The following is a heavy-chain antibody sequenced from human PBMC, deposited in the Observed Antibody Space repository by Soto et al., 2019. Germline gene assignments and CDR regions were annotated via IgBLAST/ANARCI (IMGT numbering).Heavy chain of an antibody. Sequence: GGSLRLSCAASGFTFRTYSMNWVLQAPGMGLEWVSYIGSSASTIYQADSVKGRFTISRDNAKNSLYLQMDSLRVEDTAVYYCAREGAPTSRGYYMEVWGKGTTVTVSS. V-gene: IGHV3-48*01. D-gene: IGHD3-16*01. CDR1: GFTFRTYS. CDR3: AREGAPTSRGYYMEV. CDR2: IGSSASTI. J-gene: IGHJ6*03.